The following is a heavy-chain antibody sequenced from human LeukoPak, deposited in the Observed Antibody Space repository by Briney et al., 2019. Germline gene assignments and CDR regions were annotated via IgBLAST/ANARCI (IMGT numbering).Heavy chain of an antibody. CDR2: ISSSSSTI. J-gene: IGHJ4*02. Sequence: GGSLRLSCAASGFTFSSYSMNWVRQAPGKGLEWVSYISSSSSTIYYADSVKGRFTISRDNSKNALYLQMNSLRAEDTAVYYCAKGLTGYSYGYGDYWGQGTLVTVSP. CDR1: GFTFSSYS. D-gene: IGHD5-18*01. V-gene: IGHV3-48*01. CDR3: AKGLTGYSYGYGDY.